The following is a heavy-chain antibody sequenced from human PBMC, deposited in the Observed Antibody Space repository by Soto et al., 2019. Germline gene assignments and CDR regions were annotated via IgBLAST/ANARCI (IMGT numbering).Heavy chain of an antibody. J-gene: IGHJ6*03. V-gene: IGHV4-59*01. CDR2: IYYSGST. CDR3: ASRQSVKLDYYYYYYMDV. D-gene: IGHD4-17*01. Sequence: SETLSLTCTVSGGSISSYYWSWIRQPPGKGLEWIGYIYYSGSTNYNPSLKSRVTISVDTSKNLFSLKLSSVTAADTAVYYCASRQSVKLDYYYYYYMDVWGKGTTVTVSS. CDR1: GGSISSYY.